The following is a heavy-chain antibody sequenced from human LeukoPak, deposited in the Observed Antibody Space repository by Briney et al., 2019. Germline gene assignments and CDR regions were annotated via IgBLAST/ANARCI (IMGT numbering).Heavy chain of an antibody. V-gene: IGHV4-61*02. Sequence: SETLSLTCTVSGGSISSGSYYWSWIRQPAGKGLEWIGRIYTSGSTNYNPSLKSRVTTSVDTSKNQFSLKLSSVTAADTAVYYCARQLNDYVWGTYWTYYYYMDVWGKGTTVTISS. CDR1: GGSISSGSYY. CDR3: ARQLNDYVWGTYWTYYYYMDV. J-gene: IGHJ6*03. CDR2: IYTSGST. D-gene: IGHD3-16*01.